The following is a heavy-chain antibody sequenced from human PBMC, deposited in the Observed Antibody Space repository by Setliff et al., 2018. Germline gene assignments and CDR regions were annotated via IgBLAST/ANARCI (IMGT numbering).Heavy chain of an antibody. J-gene: IGHJ6*03. V-gene: IGHV4-34*01. CDR1: GGSFSGYY. CDR3: ARVRRVVIAYYYYMDA. Sequence: PSETLSLTCAVYGGSFSGYYWSWIRQPPGKGLEWIGEINHSGSTNYNPSLKSRVTISVDTSKNQFSLKLSSVTAADTAVYYCARVRRVVIAYYYYMDAWGKGTTVTVSS. CDR2: INHSGST. D-gene: IGHD2-21*01.